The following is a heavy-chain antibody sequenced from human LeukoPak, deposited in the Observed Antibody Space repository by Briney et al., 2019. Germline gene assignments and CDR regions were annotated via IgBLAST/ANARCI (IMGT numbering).Heavy chain of an antibody. J-gene: IGHJ4*02. CDR3: ARDQLTGDGYYFDY. CDR1: GSTVSSNY. D-gene: IGHD7-27*01. V-gene: IGHV3-53*01. Sequence: GGFLRLSCAASGSTVSSNYMSWVRQAPGKGLEWVSVIYSGGSTYYADSVKGRFTISRDNSKNTLYLQMNSLRAEDTAVYYCARDQLTGDGYYFDYWGQGTLVTVSS. CDR2: IYSGGST.